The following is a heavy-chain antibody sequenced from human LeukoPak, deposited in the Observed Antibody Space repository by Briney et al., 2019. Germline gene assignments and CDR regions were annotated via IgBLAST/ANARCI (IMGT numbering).Heavy chain of an antibody. J-gene: IGHJ3*02. CDR2: INWNGGRT. CDR3: ARESGYCSGGSCFDAFDI. V-gene: IGHV3-20*04. D-gene: IGHD2-15*01. Sequence: GGSLRLSCAASGFTFDDYGMSWVRQAPGKGLEWVSGINWNGGRTGYADSVKGRFTISRDNAKNSLYLQMNSLRAEDTALYYCARESGYCSGGSCFDAFDIWGQGTMVTVSS. CDR1: GFTFDDYG.